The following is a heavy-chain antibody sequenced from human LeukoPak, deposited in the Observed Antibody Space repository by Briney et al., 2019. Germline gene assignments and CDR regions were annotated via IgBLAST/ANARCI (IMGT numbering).Heavy chain of an antibody. J-gene: IGHJ4*02. V-gene: IGHV4-31*03. Sequence: SETLSLTRTVSGGSISSGGYYWGWIRQHPGKGLEWIGYIYYSGSTYYNPSLKSRVTISVDTSKNQFSLKLSSVTAADTAVYYCARDSRSGSGYYVGLDYWGQGTLVTVSS. D-gene: IGHD3-22*01. CDR2: IYYSGST. CDR1: GGSISSGGYY. CDR3: ARDSRSGSGYYVGLDY.